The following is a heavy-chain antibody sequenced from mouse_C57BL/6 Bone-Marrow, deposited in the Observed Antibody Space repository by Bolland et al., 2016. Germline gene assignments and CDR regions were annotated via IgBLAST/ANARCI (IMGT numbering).Heavy chain of an antibody. D-gene: IGHD1-1*01. J-gene: IGHJ2*01. CDR3: ARRATVADYFDY. CDR2: PNSGGT. V-gene: IGHV1-72*01. Sequence: PNSGGTKYNEKFKSKATLTVDKPSSTAYMQLSSLTSEDSAVYYCARRATVADYFDYRGQGTT.